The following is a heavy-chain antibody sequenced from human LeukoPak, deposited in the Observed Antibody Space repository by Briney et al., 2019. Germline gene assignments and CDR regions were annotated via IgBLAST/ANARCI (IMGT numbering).Heavy chain of an antibody. CDR3: ARHRGSGSPYFDY. V-gene: IGHV4-59*08. D-gene: IGHD3-10*01. CDR2: IYYSGST. J-gene: IGHJ4*02. CDR1: GDSINNYY. Sequence: SETLSLTCTVSGDSINNYYWSWIRQSPGKGLEWIGYIYYSGSTKYNPSLKSRVTISVDTSKNLFSLKLSSVTAADTAVYYCARHRGSGSPYFDYWGQGTLVTVSS.